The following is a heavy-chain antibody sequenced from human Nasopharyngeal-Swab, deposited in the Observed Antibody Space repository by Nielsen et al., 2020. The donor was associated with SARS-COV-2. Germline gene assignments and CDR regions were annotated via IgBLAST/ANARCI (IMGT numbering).Heavy chain of an antibody. J-gene: IGHJ4*02. V-gene: IGHV3-30-3*02. CDR2: VSYDGTNT. CDR3: AKDRGGRSLDS. CDR1: GFTFTSYA. D-gene: IGHD3-16*01. Sequence: GGSLRLSCSASGFTFTSYAIHCVRQPPGKGLEWVAAVSYDGTNTFYADSVKGRFAISRDNSKSTVSLKMNSLRSEDTAVYYCAKDRGGRSLDSWGQGTLVTVSS.